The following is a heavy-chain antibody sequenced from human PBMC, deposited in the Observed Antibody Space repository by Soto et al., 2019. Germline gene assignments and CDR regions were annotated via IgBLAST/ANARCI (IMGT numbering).Heavy chain of an antibody. CDR3: ARGADYGDYVDYYYGMDV. Sequence: QVQLVQSGAEVKKPGSSVKVSCKASGGTFSSYAISWVRQAPGQGLEWMGGIIPIFGTANYAQKFQGRVTITADKSTSTAYMELSSLRSEDTAVYYCARGADYGDYVDYYYGMDVWGQGTTVTVSS. D-gene: IGHD4-17*01. CDR2: IIPIFGTA. J-gene: IGHJ6*02. CDR1: GGTFSSYA. V-gene: IGHV1-69*06.